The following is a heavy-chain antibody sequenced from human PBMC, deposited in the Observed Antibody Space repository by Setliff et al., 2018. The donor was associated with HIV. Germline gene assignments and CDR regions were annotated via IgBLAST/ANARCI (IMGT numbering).Heavy chain of an antibody. CDR1: GGSISSYY. Sequence: SETLSLTCTVSGGSISSYYWSWIRQPPGKGLEWIGYIYYSGSTNYNPSLKSRVTISVDTSKNQFSLKLSSVTAADTAVYYCARMYYYGSGSALPDYWGQGTLVTVSS. V-gene: IGHV4-59*01. CDR3: ARMYYYGSGSALPDY. D-gene: IGHD3-10*01. CDR2: IYYSGST. J-gene: IGHJ4*02.